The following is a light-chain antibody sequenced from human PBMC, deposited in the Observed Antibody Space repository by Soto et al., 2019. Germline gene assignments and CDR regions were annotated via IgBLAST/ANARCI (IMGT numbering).Light chain of an antibody. J-gene: IGKJ1*01. CDR1: QSVSSGY. CDR3: QQYGSSPRT. V-gene: IGKV3-20*01. Sequence: IVLTQSPGTLSLSPGERATLSCRASQSVSSGYLAWYQHKPGQAPRLLIFGASIRSAGIPDRFTGSGSGADFTLTISRLEPEDFAVYYCQQYGSSPRTFGQGTKVDI. CDR2: GAS.